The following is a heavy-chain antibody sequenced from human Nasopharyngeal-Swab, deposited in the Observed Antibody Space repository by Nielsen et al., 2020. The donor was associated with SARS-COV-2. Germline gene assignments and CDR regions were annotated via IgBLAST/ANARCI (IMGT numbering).Heavy chain of an antibody. CDR3: ASTPLDSSGYYYAFHY. CDR1: GFTFSRYT. V-gene: IGHV3-30-3*01. J-gene: IGHJ4*02. Sequence: GGSLRLSCAASGFTFSRYTMHWVRQAPGKGLEWVAGISYDGSNKYYADSVKGRFTISRDISKNTLYLQMNSLRAGDTAVFYCASTPLDSSGYYYAFHYWGRGTLVTVSS. CDR2: ISYDGSNK. D-gene: IGHD3-22*01.